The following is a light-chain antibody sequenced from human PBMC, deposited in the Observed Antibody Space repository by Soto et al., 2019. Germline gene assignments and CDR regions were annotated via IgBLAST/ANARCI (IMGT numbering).Light chain of an antibody. CDR3: SSYTSSSPHVV. J-gene: IGLJ2*01. CDR1: SSDVGGYNY. V-gene: IGLV2-14*01. Sequence: QSALTQPASVSGSPGQSITISCTGTSSDVGGYNYVSWYQQHPGKAPKLMIYDVSIRPSGVSNRFSGSKSGNTASLTISGLQAEDEADYYCSSYTSSSPHVVFGGGTKLTVL. CDR2: DVS.